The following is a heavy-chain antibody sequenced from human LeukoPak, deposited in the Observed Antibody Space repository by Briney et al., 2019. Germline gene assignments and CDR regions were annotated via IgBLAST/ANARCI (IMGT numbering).Heavy chain of an antibody. D-gene: IGHD1-1*01. CDR2: IWYDGSNK. Sequence: PGRSLRLSCAASGFTFSSYGMHWVRQAPGKGLEWVAVIWYDGSNKYYADSVKGRFTISRDNAKNSLYLQMNSLRAEDTALYYCAKDGMGLNPLYTFNIWGQGTMVTVSS. CDR1: GFTFSSYG. V-gene: IGHV3-33*03. CDR3: AKDGMGLNPLYTFNI. J-gene: IGHJ3*02.